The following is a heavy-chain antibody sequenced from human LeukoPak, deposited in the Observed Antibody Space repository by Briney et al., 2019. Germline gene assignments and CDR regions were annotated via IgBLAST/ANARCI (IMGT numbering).Heavy chain of an antibody. D-gene: IGHD2-2*01. CDR3: ARRSSPVGYGMDV. Sequence: SETLSLTCTVSGGSVSSSDYFWGWVRQPPGKGLEWIGTIYYSGSTYYNTSLKSRVTVSVDTSKNQFSLKLSSVTAADAAVYYCARRSSPVGYGMDVWGQGTTVTVSS. V-gene: IGHV4-39*01. CDR1: GGSVSSSDYF. J-gene: IGHJ6*02. CDR2: IYYSGST.